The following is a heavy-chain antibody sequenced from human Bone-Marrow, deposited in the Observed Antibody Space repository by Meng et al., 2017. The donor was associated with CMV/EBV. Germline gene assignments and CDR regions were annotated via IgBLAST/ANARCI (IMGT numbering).Heavy chain of an antibody. D-gene: IGHD2-8*01. CDR3: ARNGDY. Sequence: QGEAGECGGGWVQPRGSLRLSCAASGFTFSSYGMHWVRQAPGKGLEWVAFIRYDGSNKCYADSVKGRFTISRDNSKNTLYLQMNSLRAEDTAVYYCARNGDYWGQGTLVTVSS. CDR2: IRYDGSNK. J-gene: IGHJ4*02. CDR1: GFTFSSYG. V-gene: IGHV3-30*02.